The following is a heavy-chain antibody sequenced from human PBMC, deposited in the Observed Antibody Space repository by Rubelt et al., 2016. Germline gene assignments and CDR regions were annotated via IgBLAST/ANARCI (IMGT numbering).Heavy chain of an antibody. CDR2: IFSSGST. CDR3: ARRRTVPQNWFDP. J-gene: IGHJ5*02. V-gene: IGHV4-39*01. Sequence: QQQLQESGPGLVKPSETLSLTCIVSGGSISGSSYYWGWIRQPPGKGLEWIASIFSSGSTSYSPSLKSRVTISVDTSKNQFSLKLKSVTVADTAVYYCARRRTVPQNWFDPWGQGTLVTVSS. CDR1: GGSISGSSYY. D-gene: IGHD4-17*01.